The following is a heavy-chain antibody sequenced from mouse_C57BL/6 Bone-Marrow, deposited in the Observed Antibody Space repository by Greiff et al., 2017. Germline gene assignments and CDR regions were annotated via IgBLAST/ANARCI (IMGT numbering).Heavy chain of an antibody. D-gene: IGHD1-1*01. CDR2: IDPNSGGT. Sequence: QQSCKASGYTFTSYWMHWVKQRPGRGLEWIGRIDPNSGGTKYNEKFKSKATLTVDKPSSTAYMQLSSLTSEDSAVYYCARGDYGSSLFAYWGQGTLVTVSA. J-gene: IGHJ3*01. CDR1: GYTFTSYW. V-gene: IGHV1-72*01. CDR3: ARGDYGSSLFAY.